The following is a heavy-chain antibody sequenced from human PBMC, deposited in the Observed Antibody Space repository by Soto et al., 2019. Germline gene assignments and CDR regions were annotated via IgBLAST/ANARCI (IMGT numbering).Heavy chain of an antibody. J-gene: IGHJ4*02. V-gene: IGHV1-69*06. D-gene: IGHD1-26*01. CDR3: ARSSGSYYPTFFDS. CDR2: ITAIFGTA. CDR1: GGIFNSHG. Sequence: ASVKVSCKASGGIFNSHGISWVRQAPGQGLEWLGGITAIFGTADNSQKFQGRVTITADKPTSTVYMELRSLRSDDTAVYYCARSSGSYYPTFFDSWGQGTLVTVSS.